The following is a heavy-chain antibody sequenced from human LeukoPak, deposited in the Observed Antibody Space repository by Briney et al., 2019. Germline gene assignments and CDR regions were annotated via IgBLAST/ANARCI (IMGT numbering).Heavy chain of an antibody. J-gene: IGHJ4*02. CDR3: ARAWDPPTMVRGYPIPGY. Sequence: GGSLRLSCAASGFTFSSYSMNWVRQAPGKGLEWVSSISSSSSYIYYADSVKGRFTISRDNAKNSLYLQMYSLRAEDTAVYYCARAWDPPTMVRGYPIPGYWGQGTLVTVSS. CDR1: GFTFSSYS. D-gene: IGHD3-10*01. V-gene: IGHV3-21*01. CDR2: ISSSSSYI.